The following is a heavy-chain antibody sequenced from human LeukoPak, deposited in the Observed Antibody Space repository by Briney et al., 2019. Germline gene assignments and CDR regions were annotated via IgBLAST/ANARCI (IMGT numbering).Heavy chain of an antibody. V-gene: IGHV3-23*01. Sequence: GGSLRLSCAASGFTFSSYAMSWVRQAPGKGLEWVSAISGSGGSTYYADSVKGRFTISRDNSKNTLYLQMNSLGAEDTAVYYCAKGSSYDYVWGSYRLPFDYWGQGTLVTVSS. D-gene: IGHD3-16*02. CDR3: AKGSSYDYVWGSYRLPFDY. CDR1: GFTFSSYA. J-gene: IGHJ4*02. CDR2: ISGSGGST.